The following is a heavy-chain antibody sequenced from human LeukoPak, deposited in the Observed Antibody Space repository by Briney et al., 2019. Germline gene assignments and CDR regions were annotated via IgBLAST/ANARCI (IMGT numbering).Heavy chain of an antibody. V-gene: IGHV3-9*01. D-gene: IGHD3-3*01. J-gene: IGHJ4*02. CDR2: ISWNSGSI. CDR3: AKDGSYDFWSGYYVN. CDR1: GFTFDDYA. Sequence: GRSLRFSCAASGFTFDDYAMHCVRQAPGKGLEWVSGISWNSGSIGYADSVKGRFTISRDNAKNSLYLQMNSLRAEDTALYYCAKDGSYDFWSGYYVNWGQGTLVTVSS.